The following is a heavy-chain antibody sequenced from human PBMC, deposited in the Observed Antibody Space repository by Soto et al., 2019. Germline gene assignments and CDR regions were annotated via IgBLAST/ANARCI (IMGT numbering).Heavy chain of an antibody. Sequence: QVQLVQSGAEVKKPGASVKVSCKASGYTFTGHYMHWVRQAPGQGLEWMGWINPNSGGTIHAPKFLGRVTTTKETSISTAYMEQSRRRSDDTAVYYCSRGGGGVEYARAFDIWGQGTLVTVSS. V-gene: IGHV1-2*02. CDR2: INPNSGGT. D-gene: IGHD3-16*01. CDR1: GYTFTGHY. J-gene: IGHJ3*02. CDR3: SRGGGGVEYARAFDI.